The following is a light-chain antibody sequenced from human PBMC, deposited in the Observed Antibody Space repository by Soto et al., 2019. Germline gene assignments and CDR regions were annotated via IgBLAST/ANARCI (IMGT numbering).Light chain of an antibody. J-gene: IGKJ4*01. V-gene: IGKV1-9*01. CDR2: TAS. CDR1: QGISSH. Sequence: DIQLTQSPSFLSASVGDRVTITCRASQGISSHLAWYQVKPGKAPRLLIYTASYLESGVPSRFSGSGSGTDFTLTISSLQSEDFEVYYCQHYFSYPLTFGGGTKVEIK. CDR3: QHYFSYPLT.